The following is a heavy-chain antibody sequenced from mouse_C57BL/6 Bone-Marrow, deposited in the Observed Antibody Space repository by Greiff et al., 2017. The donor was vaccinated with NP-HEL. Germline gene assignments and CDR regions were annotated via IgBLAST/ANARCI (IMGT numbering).Heavy chain of an antibody. Sequence: EVKVVESGGGLVKPGGSLKLSCAASGFTFSSYAMSWVRQTPEKRLEWVATISDGGSYTYYPDNVKGRVTISRDNAKNNLYLQMSHLKSEDTAMYYCARDYYGSSYLPYYYAMDYWGQGTSVTVSS. J-gene: IGHJ4*01. D-gene: IGHD1-1*01. V-gene: IGHV5-4*03. CDR2: ISDGGSYT. CDR3: ARDYYGSSYLPYYYAMDY. CDR1: GFTFSSYA.